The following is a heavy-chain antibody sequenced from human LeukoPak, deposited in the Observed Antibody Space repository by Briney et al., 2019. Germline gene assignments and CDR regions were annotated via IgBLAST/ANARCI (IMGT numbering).Heavy chain of an antibody. CDR3: ARSPTYGVPGPVEFDY. CDR1: AASISNGDYY. J-gene: IGHJ4*02. Sequence: SQTLSLTCSVSAASISNGDYYWSWLRQPPGKGLEWIGYIYYSGSTYFNPSLKSRVTMSMDTSKNQFSLKLTSVTAADTAVYYCARSPTYGVPGPVEFDYWGQGTLVTVSS. D-gene: IGHD4-17*01. V-gene: IGHV4-30-4*08. CDR2: IYYSGST.